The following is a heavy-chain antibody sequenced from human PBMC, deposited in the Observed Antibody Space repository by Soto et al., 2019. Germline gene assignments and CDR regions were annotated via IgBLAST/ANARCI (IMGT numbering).Heavy chain of an antibody. D-gene: IGHD5-12*01. CDR2: IYYSGST. Sequence: SETLSLTCTVSVGSTSSGGYYWSWIRQHPGKGLEWIGYIYYSGSTYYNPSLKSRVTISVDTSKNQFSLKLSSVTAADTAVYYCARVGYSGYDLDYWGQGTLVTVSS. CDR1: VGSTSSGGYY. J-gene: IGHJ4*02. V-gene: IGHV4-31*03. CDR3: ARVGYSGYDLDY.